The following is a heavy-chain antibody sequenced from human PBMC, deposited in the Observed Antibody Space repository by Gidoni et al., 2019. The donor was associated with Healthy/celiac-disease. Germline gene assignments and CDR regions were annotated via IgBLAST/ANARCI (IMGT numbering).Heavy chain of an antibody. V-gene: IGHV3-49*02. J-gene: IGHJ3*02. CDR3: TRYAPPYYYDSSGYRGAFDI. CDR2: IRSKAYGGTT. Sequence: QAPGKGLEWVGFIRSKAYGGTTEYAASVKGSFTISRDDSKSIAYLQMNSLKTEDTAVYYCTRYAPPYYYDSSGYRGAFDIWGQGTMVTVSS. D-gene: IGHD3-22*01.